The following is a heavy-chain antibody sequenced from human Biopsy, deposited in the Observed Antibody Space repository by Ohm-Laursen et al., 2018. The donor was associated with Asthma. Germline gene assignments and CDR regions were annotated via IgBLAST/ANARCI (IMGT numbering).Heavy chain of an antibody. Sequence: GSSVKVSCKASGYTFINYAIHWVRQAPGQGLEYMGWISANNGNRDYAQKFQGRVTMTTDTSTDTAYMELSSLRSEDTAVYYCARTYYDFLTGQVNDAFAMWGQGTMVTVSS. CDR3: ARTYYDFLTGQVNDAFAM. CDR1: GYTFINYA. V-gene: IGHV1-18*01. CDR2: ISANNGNR. J-gene: IGHJ3*02. D-gene: IGHD3-9*01.